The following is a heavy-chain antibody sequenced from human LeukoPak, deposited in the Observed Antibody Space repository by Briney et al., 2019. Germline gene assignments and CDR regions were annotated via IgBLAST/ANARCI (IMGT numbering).Heavy chain of an antibody. V-gene: IGHV3-23*01. D-gene: IGHD1-7*01. J-gene: IGHJ4*02. CDR1: GFTFSSYA. Sequence: PGGSLRLSCAASGFTFSSYAMSWVRQAPGKGLEWVSAISGSGGSTYYAGSVKGRFTISRDNSKNTLYLQMNSLRAEDTAVYYCAKDPWNYPRYYFDYWGQGTLVTVSS. CDR2: ISGSGGST. CDR3: AKDPWNYPRYYFDY.